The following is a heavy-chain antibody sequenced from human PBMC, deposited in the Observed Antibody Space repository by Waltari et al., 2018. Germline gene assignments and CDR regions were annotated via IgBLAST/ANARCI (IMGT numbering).Heavy chain of an antibody. V-gene: IGHV4-39*01. CDR1: GGSISSSSYY. CDR3: ATKRESSASGFDY. J-gene: IGHJ4*02. Sequence: QLQLQESGPGLVKPSETLSFTCTVSGGSISSSSYYWGWIRQPPGKGLEWIGSIYYSGCTYYNPSLKSRVTISVDTSKNQFSLKLSSVTAADTAVYYCATKRESSASGFDYWGQGTLVTVSS. D-gene: IGHD6-19*01. CDR2: IYYSGCT.